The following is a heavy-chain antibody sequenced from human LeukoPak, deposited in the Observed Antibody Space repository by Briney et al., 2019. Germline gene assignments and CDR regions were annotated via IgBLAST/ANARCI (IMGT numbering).Heavy chain of an antibody. CDR3: ARIYSMGWNGYYFDY. J-gene: IGHJ4*02. Sequence: ASVKVSCKASGYTFTGYYMHWVRQAPGQGLEWMGWINPNSGGTNYAQKFQGRVTMTRDTSISTAYMELSRLRSDDTAAYYCARIYSMGWNGYYFDYWGQGTLVTVSS. V-gene: IGHV1-2*02. D-gene: IGHD1-1*01. CDR1: GYTFTGYY. CDR2: INPNSGGT.